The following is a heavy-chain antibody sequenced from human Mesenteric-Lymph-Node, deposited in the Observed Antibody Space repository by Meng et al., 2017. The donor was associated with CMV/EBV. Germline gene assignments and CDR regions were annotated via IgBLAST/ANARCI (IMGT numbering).Heavy chain of an antibody. Sequence: GSLRLSCTVSGGSISSYYWSWIRQPPGKGLEWIAYIYYSGITNYNPSLKSRVTISVDTSKNQLSLRLTSVTAADTAVYYCARMAPAPMAPYYYYGMDVWGQGTTVTVSS. CDR2: IYYSGIT. V-gene: IGHV4-59*01. CDR3: ARMAPAPMAPYYYYGMDV. D-gene: IGHD2-2*01. CDR1: GGSISSYY. J-gene: IGHJ6*02.